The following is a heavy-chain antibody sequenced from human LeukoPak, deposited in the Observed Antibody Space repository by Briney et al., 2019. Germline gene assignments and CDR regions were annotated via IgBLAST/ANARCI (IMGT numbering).Heavy chain of an antibody. J-gene: IGHJ4*02. CDR3: AKWGDYDILTGYYDPDY. D-gene: IGHD3-9*01. Sequence: GGSLRLSCAASGFTVTNYAMYWVRQAPGKGLEWVSAISGRDDSTYYADSVKGRFTISRDTSKNTLFLQMNSLRAGDTVVYYCAKWGDYDILTGYYDPDYWGQGTLVTVSS. CDR2: ISGRDDST. V-gene: IGHV3-23*01. CDR1: GFTVTNYA.